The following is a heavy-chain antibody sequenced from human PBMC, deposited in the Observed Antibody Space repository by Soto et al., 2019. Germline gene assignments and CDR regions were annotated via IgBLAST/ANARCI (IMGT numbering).Heavy chain of an antibody. CDR3: AKPRSSLEWPPFDP. D-gene: IGHD3-3*01. J-gene: IGHJ5*02. CDR2: IDPSDSYT. V-gene: IGHV5-10-1*01. CDR1: C. Sequence: CISRISQIQGKGLEWMGRIDPSDSYTNYSPSFQGHVTISADKSISTAYLQWSSLKASDTAVYYCAKPRSSLEWPPFDPWGHGTLVTVSS.